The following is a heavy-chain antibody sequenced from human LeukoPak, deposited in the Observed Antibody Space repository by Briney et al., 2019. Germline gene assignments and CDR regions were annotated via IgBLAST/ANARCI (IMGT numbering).Heavy chain of an antibody. D-gene: IGHD1-1*01. V-gene: IGHV3-7*01. Sequence: GGSLRLSCAASGFTFSSYWMSWVRQAPRRGLEWVANIKQDESEKYYVDSLKGRFTISRDNAKNSLYLQMNSLSAEDTAVYYCARDKIEGPTKLDYWGQGILVTVSS. CDR3: ARDKIEGPTKLDY. J-gene: IGHJ4*02. CDR2: IKQDESEK. CDR1: GFTFSSYW.